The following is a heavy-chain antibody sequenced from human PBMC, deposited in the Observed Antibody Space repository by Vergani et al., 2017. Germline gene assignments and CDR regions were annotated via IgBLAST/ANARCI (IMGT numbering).Heavy chain of an antibody. D-gene: IGHD4-11*01. V-gene: IGHV1-18*01. J-gene: IGHJ6*03. CDR2: ISAYNGNT. CDR3: ARVDYPANYYYYYMDV. CDR1: GYTFTSYD. Sequence: QVQLVQSGAEVKKPGASVKVSCKASGYTFTSYDINWVRQATGQGLEWMGWISAYNGNTNYAQKLQGRVTMTTDTSTSTAYMELRSLRSDDTAVYYCARVDYPANYYYYYMDVWGKGTTVTVSS.